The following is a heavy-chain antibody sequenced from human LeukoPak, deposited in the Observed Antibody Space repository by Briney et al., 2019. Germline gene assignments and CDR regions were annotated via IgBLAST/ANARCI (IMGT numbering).Heavy chain of an antibody. J-gene: IGHJ4*01. CDR3: AKGIYSSGWSYFDY. CDR2: LSGSGITT. Sequence: PGGSLRLSCAASGFTFSNSVMSWVRQAPGKGLEWVSTLSGSGITTYYADPVKGRFTISRDNSKNTLYLQMNSLRAEDTAVYYCAKGIYSSGWSYFDYWGHGTLVTVSS. V-gene: IGHV3-23*01. D-gene: IGHD6-19*01. CDR1: GFTFSNSV.